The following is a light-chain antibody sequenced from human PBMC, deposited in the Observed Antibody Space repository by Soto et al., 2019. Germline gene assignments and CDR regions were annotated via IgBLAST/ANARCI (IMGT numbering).Light chain of an antibody. J-gene: IGKJ1*01. Sequence: EIVMTQSPATLSVSPGDRATLSCRASQSVNSTLAWYQQKPGQAPRLLIYAASTRATGIPARFSGSGSGTEFTLTISSLQSEDFAVYYCQQYNNWLWTFGQGTKVEIK. CDR2: AAS. CDR1: QSVNST. CDR3: QQYNNWLWT. V-gene: IGKV3-15*01.